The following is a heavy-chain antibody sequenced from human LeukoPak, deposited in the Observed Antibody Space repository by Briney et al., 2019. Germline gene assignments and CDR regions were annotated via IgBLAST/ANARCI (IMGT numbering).Heavy chain of an antibody. CDR3: AAGGSAVGAFDI. D-gene: IGHD6-19*01. Sequence: ASVKVSCKASGFTFTSSAMQWVRQARGQRLEWTGWIVVGSGNTNYAQKFQERVTITRDMSTSTAYMELSSLRSEDTAVYYCAAGGSAVGAFDIWGQGTMVTVSS. J-gene: IGHJ3*02. CDR1: GFTFTSSA. CDR2: IVVGSGNT. V-gene: IGHV1-58*02.